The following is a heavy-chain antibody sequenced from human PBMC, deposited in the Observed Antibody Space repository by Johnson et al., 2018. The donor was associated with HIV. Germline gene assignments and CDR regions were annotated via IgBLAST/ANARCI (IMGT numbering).Heavy chain of an antibody. V-gene: IGHV3-30-3*01. CDR3: ARGYYYDSSGSDDAFDI. Sequence: QVQLVESGGGVVQPGRSLRLSCAASGFTFSTSALHWVRQAPGKGLEWVAVILFDGVYIHYADSVKGRFTISRDNSKNTLYLHMNSLRGEGTAVYYCARGYYYDSSGSDDAFDIWGQGTMVTVSS. J-gene: IGHJ3*02. CDR2: ILFDGVYI. D-gene: IGHD3-22*01. CDR1: GFTFSTSA.